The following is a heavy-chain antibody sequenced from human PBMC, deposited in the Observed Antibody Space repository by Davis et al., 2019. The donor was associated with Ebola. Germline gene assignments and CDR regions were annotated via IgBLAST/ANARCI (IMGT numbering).Heavy chain of an antibody. V-gene: IGHV1-46*01. CDR1: GYTFTSYY. D-gene: IGHD3-10*01. CDR3: ASGTYYGSGSYIDY. Sequence: AASVKASCKAFGYTFTSYYIHWVRQAPGQGLEWVGIVNPSGGSTTYAQKFQGRVTMTRDTSTSTVYMELSSLRSEDTAVYYCASGTYYGSGSYIDYWGQGTLVTVSS. J-gene: IGHJ4*02. CDR2: VNPSGGST.